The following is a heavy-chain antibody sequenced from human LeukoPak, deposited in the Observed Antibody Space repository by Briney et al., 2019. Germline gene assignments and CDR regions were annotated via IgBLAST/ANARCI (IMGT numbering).Heavy chain of an antibody. Sequence: SETLSLTCTVSRGSISFYYWSWIRQPAGKGLEWIGRIYTSGNTNYNPSLKSRVTMSVNTSKNQFSLKLSSVTAADTAVYYCARDGYNGYYFDSSDYYFEHWGQRTLVTVSS. V-gene: IGHV4-4*07. D-gene: IGHD3-22*01. J-gene: IGHJ4*02. CDR3: ARDGYNGYYFDSSDYYFEH. CDR2: IYTSGNT. CDR1: RGSISFYY.